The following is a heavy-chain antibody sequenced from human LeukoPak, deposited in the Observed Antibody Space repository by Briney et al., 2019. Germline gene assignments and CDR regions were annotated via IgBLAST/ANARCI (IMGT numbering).Heavy chain of an antibody. CDR2: IYTSGST. V-gene: IGHV4-61*02. J-gene: IGHJ5*02. D-gene: IGHD6-19*01. CDR3: ARKEAVAGTTWFDP. Sequence: SQTLSLTCTVSGGSISSGSYYWSWIRQPAGKGLEWIGRIYTSGSTNYNPSLKSRVTISVDTSKNQFSLKLSSVTAADTAVYYCARKEAVAGTTWFDPWGQGTLVTVSS. CDR1: GGSISSGSYY.